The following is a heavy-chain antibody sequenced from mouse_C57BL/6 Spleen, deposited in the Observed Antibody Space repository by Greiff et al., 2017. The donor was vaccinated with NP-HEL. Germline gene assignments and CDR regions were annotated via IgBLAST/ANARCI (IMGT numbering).Heavy chain of an antibody. J-gene: IGHJ1*03. CDR3: AGDYYSNGFDV. V-gene: IGHV1-26*01. Sequence: VQLQQSGPELVKPGASVKISCKASGYTFTDYYMNWVKQSPGKSLEWIGDINPNNGGTSYNQKFKGKATLTVDKSSSTAYMELRSLTSEDSAVYYCAGDYYSNGFDVWGTGTTVTVSS. CDR1: GYTFTDYY. D-gene: IGHD2-5*01. CDR2: INPNNGGT.